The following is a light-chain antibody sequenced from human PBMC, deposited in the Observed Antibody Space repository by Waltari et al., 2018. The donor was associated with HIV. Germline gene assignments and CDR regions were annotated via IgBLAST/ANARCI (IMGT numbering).Light chain of an antibody. CDR1: ELGTKY. V-gene: IGLV3-1*01. CDR2: GDS. Sequence: YQLTQPPSVSVSGGQTATTTCSVHELGTKYVCWYQQKPGQSPILVIYGDSKRPSGIPERFAGSNSGGTATLTISGTQAMDEADYYCQAWDSSAMVFGGGTKLTVL. J-gene: IGLJ2*01. CDR3: QAWDSSAMV.